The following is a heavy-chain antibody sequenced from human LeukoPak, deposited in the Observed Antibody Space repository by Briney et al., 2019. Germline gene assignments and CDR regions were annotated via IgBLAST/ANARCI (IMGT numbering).Heavy chain of an antibody. J-gene: IGHJ4*02. CDR2: ISAYNGNT. CDR3: ARDMGSDHFLFDY. Sequence: ASVKVSCKASGYTFTNYAMNWVRQAPGQGLEWMGWISAYNGNTNYAQKLQGRVTMTTDTSTSTAYMELRSLRSDDTAVYYCARDMGSDHFLFDYWGQGTLVTVSS. V-gene: IGHV1-18*01. D-gene: IGHD3-10*01. CDR1: GYTFTNYA.